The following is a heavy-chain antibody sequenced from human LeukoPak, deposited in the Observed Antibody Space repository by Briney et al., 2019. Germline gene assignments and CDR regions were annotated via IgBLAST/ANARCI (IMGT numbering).Heavy chain of an antibody. J-gene: IGHJ4*02. Sequence: GGSLRLSCAASGFTFSSYWMSWVRQAPGKGLEWVANIKQDGSEKYYVDSVKGRFTISRDNAKNSLYLQMNSLRGEDTAVYYCARVYGSGSHTLSYFDYWGQGTLVTVSS. CDR1: GFTFSSYW. V-gene: IGHV3-7*01. CDR3: ARVYGSGSHTLSYFDY. CDR2: IKQDGSEK. D-gene: IGHD3-10*01.